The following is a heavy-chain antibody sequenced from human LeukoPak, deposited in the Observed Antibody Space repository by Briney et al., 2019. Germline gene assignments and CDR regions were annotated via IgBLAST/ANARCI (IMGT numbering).Heavy chain of an antibody. D-gene: IGHD1-26*01. CDR2: ISPSGGTT. Sequence: GGSLRLSCAASGFTFSNSAMGWVRQAPGKGLEWVAGISPSGGTTYYADSVRGRFTISRDNAKNTLDLQMDSLRAEDTAVYFCAKDFVGVLPETFDHWGQGTLVTVSS. CDR1: GFTFSNSA. J-gene: IGHJ4*02. CDR3: AKDFVGVLPETFDH. V-gene: IGHV3-23*01.